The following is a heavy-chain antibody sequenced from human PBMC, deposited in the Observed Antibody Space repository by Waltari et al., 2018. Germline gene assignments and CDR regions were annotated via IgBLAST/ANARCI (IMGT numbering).Heavy chain of an antibody. CDR1: GGSISSGDHY. CDR2: IYFTGST. D-gene: IGHD3-3*01. CDR3: VRKVLGVANDAFDI. J-gene: IGHJ3*02. V-gene: IGHV4-30-4*08. Sequence: QVQLQESGPGLVKPSQTLSLTCTVSGGSISSGDHYWSWIRQSPGKGLEWIGYIYFTGSTFYNPYFWSRLTMSVDTSKSQFYLKLNSVTAADTAVYYCVRKVLGVANDAFDIWGQGTKVTVSS.